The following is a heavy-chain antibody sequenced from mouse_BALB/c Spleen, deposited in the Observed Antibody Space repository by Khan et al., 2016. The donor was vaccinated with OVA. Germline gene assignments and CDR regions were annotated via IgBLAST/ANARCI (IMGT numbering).Heavy chain of an antibody. Sequence: EVQLQESGPGLVKPSQSLSLTCTVTGYSITSDYAWNWIRQFPGNKLEWLGYINYSGSTGYNPSLKSRISITRDTSKNQFFLRLISVTTEDTSTXCGGAGLAVWYFDVWGAGTTVTVSS. D-gene: IGHD3-3*01. CDR1: GYSITSDYA. CDR3: GAGLAVWYFDV. V-gene: IGHV3-2*02. CDR2: INYSGST. J-gene: IGHJ1*01.